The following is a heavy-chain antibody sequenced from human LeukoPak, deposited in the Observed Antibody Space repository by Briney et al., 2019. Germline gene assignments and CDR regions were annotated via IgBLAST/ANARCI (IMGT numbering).Heavy chain of an antibody. Sequence: PSETLSLTCTVSGGSISSYYWSWIRQPPGKGLEWIGYIYYSGSTDYNPSFKSRVTISVDTSKNQFSLKLSSLTAADTAVYYCARLRAGVGEFSLDYWGQGTLVTVSS. D-gene: IGHD3-10*01. CDR1: GGSISSYY. V-gene: IGHV4-59*01. CDR3: ARLRAGVGEFSLDY. CDR2: IYYSGST. J-gene: IGHJ4*02.